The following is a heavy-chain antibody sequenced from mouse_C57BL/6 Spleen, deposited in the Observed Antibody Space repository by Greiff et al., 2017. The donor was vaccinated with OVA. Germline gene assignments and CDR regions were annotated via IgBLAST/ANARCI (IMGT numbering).Heavy chain of an antibody. D-gene: IGHD3-2*02. CDR1: GYTFTSYW. J-gene: IGHJ2*01. V-gene: IGHV1-69*01. CDR2: IDPSDSYT. CDR3: ARRGDSSGYGDY. Sequence: QVQLQQPGAELVMPGASVKLSCKASGYTFTSYWMHWVKQRPGQGLEWIGEIDPSDSYTNYNQKFKGKSTLTVDKSSSTAYMQLSSLTSEDFAVYYCARRGDSSGYGDYWGQGTTLTVSS.